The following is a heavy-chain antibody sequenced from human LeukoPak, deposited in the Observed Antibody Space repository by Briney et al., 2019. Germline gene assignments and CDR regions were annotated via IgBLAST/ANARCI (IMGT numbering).Heavy chain of an antibody. CDR1: SGSISTYY. Sequence: PSETLSLTCTVSSGSISTYYWNWIRQPPGKGLEWIGYIYYSGSTNYNPSLKSRVTISVDTSKNQFSLKLSSVTAADTAVYYCARSLEYCSSTRCYMDAFDIWGQGTMVTVSS. V-gene: IGHV4-59*01. J-gene: IGHJ3*02. CDR2: IYYSGST. CDR3: ARSLEYCSSTRCYMDAFDI. D-gene: IGHD2-2*02.